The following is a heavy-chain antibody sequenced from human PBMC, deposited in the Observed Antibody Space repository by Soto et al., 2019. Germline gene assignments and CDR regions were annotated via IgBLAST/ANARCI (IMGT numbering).Heavy chain of an antibody. Sequence: QVQLVESGGGVVQPGRSLRLSCAASGFTFSSYGMHWVRQAPGKGLEWVAVISYDGSNKYYADSVKGRFTISRDNSKNTLYLQMNSLRAEDTAVYYCAKDQRPVVVAAPSDYWGQGPLVTVSS. J-gene: IGHJ4*02. CDR2: ISYDGSNK. CDR1: GFTFSSYG. CDR3: AKDQRPVVVAAPSDY. D-gene: IGHD2-15*01. V-gene: IGHV3-30*18.